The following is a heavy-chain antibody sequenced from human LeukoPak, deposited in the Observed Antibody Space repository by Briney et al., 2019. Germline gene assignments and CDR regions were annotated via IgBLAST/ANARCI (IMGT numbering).Heavy chain of an antibody. D-gene: IGHD2-21*02. CDR1: GFTFSIHW. Sequence: GGSLRLSCVASGFTFSIHWMTWVRQAPGKGLEWVATIKPDGNDKFFVDSVKGRFTISRDNAKTSLFLQMNSLRAEDTARYYCTTSDREYWGQGALVTVSS. CDR2: IKPDGNDK. J-gene: IGHJ4*02. V-gene: IGHV3-7*03. CDR3: TTSDREY.